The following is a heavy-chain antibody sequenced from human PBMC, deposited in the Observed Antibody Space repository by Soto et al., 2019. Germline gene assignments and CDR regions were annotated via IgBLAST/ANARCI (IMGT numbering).Heavy chain of an antibody. CDR3: AKYSSPHDYYYYMDV. CDR1: GFNFSTYG. CDR2: IWYDGSNK. V-gene: IGHV3-33*06. J-gene: IGHJ6*03. D-gene: IGHD6-13*01. Sequence: PGGSLRLSCAASGFNFSTYGMHWVRPAPGKGLEWVAVIWYDGSNKYYADSVKGRFTISRDNSKNKLYLQMHSLRAEDTAVYYCAKYSSPHDYYYYMDVWGKGTTVTVSS.